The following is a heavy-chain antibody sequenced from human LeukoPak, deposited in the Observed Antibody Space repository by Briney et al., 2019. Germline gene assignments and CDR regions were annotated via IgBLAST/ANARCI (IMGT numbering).Heavy chain of an antibody. J-gene: IGHJ5*02. D-gene: IGHD6-13*01. CDR3: ARDPGVAAAGNWFDP. CDR1: GYTFTSYY. Sequence: ASVKVSCKASGYTFTSYYMHWVRQAPGQGLEWMGIINPSGGSTSYAQKFQGRVTMTRDTSTSTVYMGLSSLRSEDTAVYYCARDPGVAAAGNWFDPWGQGTLVTVSS. V-gene: IGHV1-46*01. CDR2: INPSGGST.